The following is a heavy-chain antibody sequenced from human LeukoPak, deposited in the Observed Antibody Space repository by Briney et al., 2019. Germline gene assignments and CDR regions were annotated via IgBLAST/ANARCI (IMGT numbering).Heavy chain of an antibody. V-gene: IGHV4-30-2*01. CDR1: GGSISSGGYY. D-gene: IGHD2-2*01. CDR2: IYHSGST. J-gene: IGHJ5*02. Sequence: SETLSLTCTVSGGSISSGGYYWSWIRQPPGKGLEWIGYIYHSGSTYYNPSLKSRVTISVDRSKNQFPLKLSSVTAADTAVYYCARRRASCSSTSCYLKNWFDPWGQGTLVTVSS. CDR3: ARRRASCSSTSCYLKNWFDP.